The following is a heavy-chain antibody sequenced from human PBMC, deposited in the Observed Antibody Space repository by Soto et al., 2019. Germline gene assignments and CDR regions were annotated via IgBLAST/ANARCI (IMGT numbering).Heavy chain of an antibody. CDR3: ARSDWFDP. CDR2: VRGDGNRV. J-gene: IGHJ5*02. Sequence: EVQLVESGGGLVQPGGSLRLSCAASGFSFSDTWMHWVRQIPGKGLLWVSRVRGDGNRVFYADSVKGRFTSSRDNAKNTLYLQMDSLRAEDTGVYYCARSDWFDPWGQGTLVTVSS. V-gene: IGHV3-74*01. CDR1: GFSFSDTW.